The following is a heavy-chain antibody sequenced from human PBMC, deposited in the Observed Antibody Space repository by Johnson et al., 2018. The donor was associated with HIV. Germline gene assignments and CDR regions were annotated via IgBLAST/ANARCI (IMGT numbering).Heavy chain of an antibody. CDR3: ARRSWAFDAFDI. J-gene: IGHJ3*02. V-gene: IGHV3-7*01. CDR2: IKQDGSEI. Sequence: VQLVESGGGVVQPGGSLRLSCAASGFTFSSYWKSWVRQAPGKGLEWVANIKQDGSEIYYADSVKGRFTITRDNSKNTLYLQMNSLRAEDTAVYYCARRSWAFDAFDIWGQGTMVTVSS. CDR1: GFTFSSYW. D-gene: IGHD1-26*01.